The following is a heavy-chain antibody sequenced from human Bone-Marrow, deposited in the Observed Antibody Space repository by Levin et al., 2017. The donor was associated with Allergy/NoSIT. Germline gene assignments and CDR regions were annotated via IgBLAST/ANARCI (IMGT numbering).Heavy chain of an antibody. V-gene: IGHV3-48*04. Sequence: PGGSLRLSCAGSGFTFSSYSMNWVRQAPGKGLEWVSYISSSSGAIYYADSVKGRFTISRDNAKNSLYLQMNSLGAEDTAVYYCARGVGYSRSSGDYWGQGTLVTVSS. CDR3: ARGVGYSRSSGDY. D-gene: IGHD6-6*01. J-gene: IGHJ4*02. CDR2: ISSSSGAI. CDR1: GFTFSSYS.